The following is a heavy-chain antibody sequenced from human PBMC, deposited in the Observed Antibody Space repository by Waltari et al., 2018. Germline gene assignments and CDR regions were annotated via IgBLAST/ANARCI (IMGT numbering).Heavy chain of an antibody. D-gene: IGHD5-12*01. CDR2: IIHILGIA. CDR3: ARSGGYGSKFDY. V-gene: IGHV1-69*04. CDR1: GGTFSSYA. Sequence: QVQLVKSGAEGKKPGSSVKVSCKASGGTFSSYAISWVRQAPGQRHEWMGSIIHILGIANYAQKVQGRVTLTADESTCTAYMELGRLSSEDTAVYDCARSGGYGSKFDYWGQGTLVTVSS. J-gene: IGHJ4*02.